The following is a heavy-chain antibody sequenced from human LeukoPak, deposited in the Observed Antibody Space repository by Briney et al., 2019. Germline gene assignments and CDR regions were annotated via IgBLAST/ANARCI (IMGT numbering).Heavy chain of an antibody. V-gene: IGHV4-4*07. D-gene: IGHD3-22*01. CDR2: IHTSGST. Sequence: PSETLSLTCTVSGGSISSYYWSWIRQPAGKGLEWIGRIHTSGSTNYNPSLKSRVTMSVDTSKNQFSLKLSSVTAADTAVYYCARDRYYYDSSGGRGLDYWGQGTLVTVSS. CDR1: GGSISSYY. CDR3: ARDRYYYDSSGGRGLDY. J-gene: IGHJ4*02.